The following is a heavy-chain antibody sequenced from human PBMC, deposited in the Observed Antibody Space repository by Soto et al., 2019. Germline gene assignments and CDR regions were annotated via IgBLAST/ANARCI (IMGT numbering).Heavy chain of an antibody. D-gene: IGHD2-21*02. J-gene: IGHJ4*02. CDR2: INPNTGGT. CDR1: GYTFTGYY. V-gene: IGHV1-2*04. CDR3: ARELYGGNSGCVFY. Sequence: GASVKVSCKASGYTFTGYYIHWVRQAPGQGLEWMGWINPNTGGTSYSQKFQGWVTMTRDMSISTAYMELSRLRSDDTAVYYCARELYGGNSGCVFYWGQGTLVTVSS.